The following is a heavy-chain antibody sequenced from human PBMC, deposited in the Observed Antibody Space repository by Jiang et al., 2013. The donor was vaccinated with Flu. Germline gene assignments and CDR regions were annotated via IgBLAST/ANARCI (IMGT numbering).Heavy chain of an antibody. J-gene: IGHJ4*02. D-gene: IGHD6-19*01. CDR2: T. V-gene: IGHV3-20*03. CDR3: VREGIYSSGWYGDY. Sequence: TDYADSVKGRFTISRDNARNSLNLQMTSLRAEDTAFYYCVREGIYSSGWYGDYWGQATLVTVSS.